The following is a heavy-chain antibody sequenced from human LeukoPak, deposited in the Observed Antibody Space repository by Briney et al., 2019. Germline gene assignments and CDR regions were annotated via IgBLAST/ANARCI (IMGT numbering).Heavy chain of an antibody. D-gene: IGHD3-3*01. J-gene: IGHJ4*02. Sequence: PSEPLSLTCAVYGGSFSGYYWSWIRQPPGKGLEWIGEINHSGSTNYNPALKSRVTISVDTSKNQFSLKLSSVTAADTAVYYCARVSYFSYYDFWSGSGEAFDYWGQGTLVTVSS. CDR2: INHSGST. CDR1: GGSFSGYY. V-gene: IGHV4-34*01. CDR3: ARVSYFSYYDFWSGSGEAFDY.